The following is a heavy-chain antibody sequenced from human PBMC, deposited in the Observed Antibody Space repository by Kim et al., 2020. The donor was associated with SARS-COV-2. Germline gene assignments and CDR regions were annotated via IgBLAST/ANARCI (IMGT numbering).Heavy chain of an antibody. CDR3: AKDQYGSGSYSNNYYYYYGMDV. Sequence: GGSLRLSCAASGFTFSSYGMHWVRQAPGKGLEWVAVISYDGSNKYYADSVKGRFTISRDNSKNTLYLQMNSLRAEDTAVYYCAKDQYGSGSYSNNYYYYYGMDVWGQGTTVTVSS. CDR1: GFTFSSYG. D-gene: IGHD3-10*01. J-gene: IGHJ6*02. CDR2: ISYDGSNK. V-gene: IGHV3-30*18.